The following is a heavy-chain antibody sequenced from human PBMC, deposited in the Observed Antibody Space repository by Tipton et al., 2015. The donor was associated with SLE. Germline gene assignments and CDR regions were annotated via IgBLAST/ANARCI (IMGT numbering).Heavy chain of an antibody. J-gene: IGHJ4*02. Sequence: TLSLTCTVSGASISSSSYYWGWIRQPPGKGLEWIGSIYNSGSTYYNPSLKSRVTISVDTSKNQFSLKLSSVTAADTAVYYCATSLASPGTPYWGQGTLVTVSS. V-gene: IGHV4-39*01. D-gene: IGHD6-13*01. CDR2: IYNSGST. CDR1: GASISSSSYY. CDR3: ATSLASPGTPY.